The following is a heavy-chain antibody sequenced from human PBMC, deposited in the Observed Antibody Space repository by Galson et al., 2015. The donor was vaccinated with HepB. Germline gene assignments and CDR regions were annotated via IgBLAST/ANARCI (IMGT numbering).Heavy chain of an antibody. CDR3: ASRHYSGYDFRLQDHHGMDV. J-gene: IGHJ6*02. V-gene: IGHV1-69*10. CDR2: IIPIFGIA. Sequence: SVKVSCKASGGTLSGFAISWVRQAPGQGLEWMGGIIPIFGIANYVRKFQGRVTITADKSTSTAFMELSSLRSEDTAVYYCASRHYSGYDFRLQDHHGMDVWGQGTTVTVSS. D-gene: IGHD5-12*01. CDR1: GGTLSGFA.